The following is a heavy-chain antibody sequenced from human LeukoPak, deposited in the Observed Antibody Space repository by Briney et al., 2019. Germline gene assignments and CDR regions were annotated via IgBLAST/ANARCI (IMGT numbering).Heavy chain of an antibody. CDR1: GFSFSSSW. J-gene: IGHJ4*02. D-gene: IGHD6-19*01. V-gene: IGHV3-7*03. Sequence: GGSLRLSCAASGFSFSSSWMSWVRQAPRKGLEWVANIKQDGSDKYYVDSVKGRFTISRDNARNSLYLQMNSLRAEDTAVYYCTLVQVAGVFDYWGQGTLVTVSS. CDR2: IKQDGSDK. CDR3: TLVQVAGVFDY.